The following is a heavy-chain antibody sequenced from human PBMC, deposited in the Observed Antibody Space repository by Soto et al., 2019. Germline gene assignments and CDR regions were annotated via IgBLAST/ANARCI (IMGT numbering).Heavy chain of an antibody. V-gene: IGHV1-3*01. D-gene: IGHD3-10*01. CDR3: ARVARITMVRGVTGGWFDP. J-gene: IGHJ5*02. Sequence: ASVKVSCKASGYTFTSYAMHWVRQAPGQRLEWMGWINAGNGNTKYSQKFQGRVTMTRDTSASTAYMELRSLRSDDTAVYYCARVARITMVRGVTGGWFDPWGQGTLVTVSS. CDR2: INAGNGNT. CDR1: GYTFTSYA.